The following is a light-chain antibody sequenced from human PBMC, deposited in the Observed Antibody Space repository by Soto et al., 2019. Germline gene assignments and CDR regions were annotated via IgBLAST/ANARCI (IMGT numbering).Light chain of an antibody. Sequence: EIVMTQSPVTLSVSPWERATLSCRASQSVNNNLAWYQQKPGQAPRLLIYGASTRATGIPARFSGSGSGTDFTLTISRLEPEDFAVYYCQQRSNWPITFGQGTRLEIK. V-gene: IGKV3-15*01. J-gene: IGKJ5*01. CDR2: GAS. CDR3: QQRSNWPIT. CDR1: QSVNNN.